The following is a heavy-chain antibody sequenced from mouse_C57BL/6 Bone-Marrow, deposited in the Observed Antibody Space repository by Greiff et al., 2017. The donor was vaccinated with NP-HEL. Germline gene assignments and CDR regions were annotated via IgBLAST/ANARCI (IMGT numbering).Heavy chain of an antibody. D-gene: IGHD1-1*01. CDR1: GYSITSGYY. CDR2: ISYDGSN. Sequence: VQLKESGPGLVKPSQSLSLTCSVTGYSITSGYYWNWIRQFPGNKLEWMGYISYDGSNNYNPSLKNRISITRDTSKNQFFLKLNSVTTEDTATYYCARDLLAAMDYWGQGTSVTVSS. J-gene: IGHJ4*01. CDR3: ARDLLAAMDY. V-gene: IGHV3-6*01.